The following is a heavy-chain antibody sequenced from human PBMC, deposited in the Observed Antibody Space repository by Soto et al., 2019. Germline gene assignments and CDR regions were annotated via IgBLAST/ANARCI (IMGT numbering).Heavy chain of an antibody. CDR1: GFTFSSYG. V-gene: IGHV3-30*18. J-gene: IGHJ6*02. Sequence: GGSLRLSCAASGFTFSSYGMHWVRQAPGKGLEWVAVISYDGSNKYYADSVKGRFTISRDNSKNTLYLQMNSLRAEDTAVYYCAKPCLPHAYYYGMDVWGQGTTVTVSS. CDR3: AKPCLPHAYYYGMDV. CDR2: ISYDGSNK.